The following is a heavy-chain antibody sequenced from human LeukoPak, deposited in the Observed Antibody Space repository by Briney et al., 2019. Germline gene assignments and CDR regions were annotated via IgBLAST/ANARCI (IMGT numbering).Heavy chain of an antibody. D-gene: IGHD1-1*01. Sequence: GASVKVSCKASGYTFTTYDNNWVRQATGQGLEWMGWMSPNSGNTGYAQKFQGRVTMTRNTSISTAYMELSSLRSEDTAVYYCARGMDNDDYGDYWGQGTLVTVSS. CDR3: ARGMDNDDYGDY. CDR2: MSPNSGNT. CDR1: GYTFTTYD. J-gene: IGHJ4*02. V-gene: IGHV1-8*01.